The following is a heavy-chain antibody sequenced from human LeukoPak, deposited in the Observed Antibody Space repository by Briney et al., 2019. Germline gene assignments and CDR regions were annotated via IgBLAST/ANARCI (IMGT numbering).Heavy chain of an antibody. CDR3: ARDGLGAWGARYYFDY. D-gene: IGHD7-27*01. V-gene: IGHV3-21*01. J-gene: IGHJ4*02. CDR1: GFTFSSYS. Sequence: GGSLRLSCAASGFTFSSYSMNWVRQAPGKGLEWVSSISSGSNYIYYADSVKGRFTISRDNAKNSLYLQMNSLRAEDTAVYYCARDGLGAWGARYYFDYWGQGTLVTVSS. CDR2: ISSGSNYI.